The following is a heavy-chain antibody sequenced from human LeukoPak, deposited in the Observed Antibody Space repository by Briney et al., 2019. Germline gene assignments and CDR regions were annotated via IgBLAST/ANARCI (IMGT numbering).Heavy chain of an antibody. J-gene: IGHJ4*02. V-gene: IGHV3-7*01. CDR1: GFTFSAYW. Sequence: GGSLRLSCAASGFTFSAYWMSWVRQAPGKGLEWVANLNQDGSEKYYVDSVKGRFTISRDNAKNSVFLQMNSLRAEDTAVYYCARDKVVGATHFDYWGQGTLVTVSS. CDR3: ARDKVVGATHFDY. CDR2: LNQDGSEK. D-gene: IGHD1-26*01.